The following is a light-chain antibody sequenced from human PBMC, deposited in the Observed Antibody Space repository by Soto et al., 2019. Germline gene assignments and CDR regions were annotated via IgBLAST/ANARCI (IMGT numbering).Light chain of an antibody. Sequence: DIHMTQSPSSLSASVGDRFTITCEASQDITNYLNWYQQKPGKAPKLLIYDASNLETGVPSRFSGSGSGTDFTFTITSLQPEDIETYYCQQYDNLPLTFGGGTKVDIK. J-gene: IGKJ4*01. CDR3: QQYDNLPLT. CDR1: QDITNY. V-gene: IGKV1-33*01. CDR2: DAS.